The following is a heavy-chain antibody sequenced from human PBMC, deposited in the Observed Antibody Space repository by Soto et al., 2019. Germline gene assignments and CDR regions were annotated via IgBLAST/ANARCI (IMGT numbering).Heavy chain of an antibody. D-gene: IGHD3-22*01. CDR1: GFTFSSYS. V-gene: IGHV3-48*02. J-gene: IGHJ5*02. Sequence: GGSLRLSCAASGFTFSSYSMNWVRQAPGKGPEWVSYISSSSSTIYYADSVKGRFTISRDNAKNSLYLQMNSLRDEDTAVYYCARDLRYDSSGYPNNWFDPWGQGTLVTVSS. CDR3: ARDLRYDSSGYPNNWFDP. CDR2: ISSSSSTI.